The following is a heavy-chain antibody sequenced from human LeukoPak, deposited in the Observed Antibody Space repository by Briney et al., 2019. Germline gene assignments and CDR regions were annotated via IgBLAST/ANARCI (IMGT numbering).Heavy chain of an antibody. Sequence: GGSLRLSCAASGFTFSSYAMYWVHQAPGQGLEWAAVISYDGSNKYYADSVKGRFTISRDNSKNTLYLQMNSLRAEDTAVYYCATMGDSSGLLASLDFWGQGTLVTVSS. CDR1: GFTFSSYA. D-gene: IGHD3-22*01. V-gene: IGHV3-30-3*01. CDR3: ATMGDSSGLLASLDF. J-gene: IGHJ4*02. CDR2: ISYDGSNK.